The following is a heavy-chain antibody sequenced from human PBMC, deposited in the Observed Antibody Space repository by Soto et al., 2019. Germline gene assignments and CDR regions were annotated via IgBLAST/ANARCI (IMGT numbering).Heavy chain of an antibody. D-gene: IGHD6-19*01. J-gene: IGHJ6*02. CDR3: AREQWLVGYYYYYGMDV. V-gene: IGHV3-48*02. CDR1: GFTFSSYS. CDR2: ISSSSSTI. Sequence: GGSLRLPCAASGFTFSSYSMNWVRQAPGKGPEWVSYISSSSSTIYYAASVKGRFTISRANAKNSLYLQMNRLRDEDTAVYYCAREQWLVGYYYYYGMDVWGQGTTVTVSS.